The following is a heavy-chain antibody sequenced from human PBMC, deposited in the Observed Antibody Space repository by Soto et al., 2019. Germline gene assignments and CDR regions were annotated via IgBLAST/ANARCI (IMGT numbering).Heavy chain of an antibody. J-gene: IGHJ4*02. CDR1: GGSISSGGYY. V-gene: IGHV4-31*03. CDR2: IYCSGST. Sequence: QVQLQESGPGLVKPSQTLSLTCTVSGGSISSGGYYWSWIRQHPGKGLEWIGYIYCSGSTYYNPSLKSRVTISVDTSKNQFSLKLSSVTAADTAVYYCARLTTDPYYFDYWGQGTLVTVSS. CDR3: ARLTTDPYYFDY. D-gene: IGHD4-4*01.